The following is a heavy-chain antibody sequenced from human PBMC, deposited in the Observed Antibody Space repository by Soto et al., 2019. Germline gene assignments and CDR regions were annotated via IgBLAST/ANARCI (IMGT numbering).Heavy chain of an antibody. V-gene: IGHV4-30-4*01. J-gene: IGHJ6*02. CDR3: ARDYTVTTNYYYYGMGV. Sequence: PSETLSLTCTVSGGSISSGDYYWSWIRQPPGKGLEWIGYIYYSGSTYYNPSLKSRVTISVDTSKNQFSLKLSSVTAADTAVYYCARDYTVTTNYYYYGMGVWGQGTTVTVSS. D-gene: IGHD4-17*01. CDR2: IYYSGST. CDR1: GGSISSGDYY.